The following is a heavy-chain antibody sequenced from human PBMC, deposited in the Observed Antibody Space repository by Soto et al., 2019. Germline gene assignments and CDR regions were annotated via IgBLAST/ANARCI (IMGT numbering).Heavy chain of an antibody. V-gene: IGHV3-23*01. CDR1: GFTFSDYA. CDR3: VKGQGSGWYHSS. D-gene: IGHD6-19*01. CDR2: ISHSGGTI. Sequence: VQLLESGGNLVQPGGSLRLSCAASGFTFSDYAMTWVHQAPGKGLEWVSSISHSGGTIYYADSVKGRFTISRDNSKNTLYLQLNSLTVEDTALYYCVKGQGSGWYHSSWGQGTLVTVSS. J-gene: IGHJ5*02.